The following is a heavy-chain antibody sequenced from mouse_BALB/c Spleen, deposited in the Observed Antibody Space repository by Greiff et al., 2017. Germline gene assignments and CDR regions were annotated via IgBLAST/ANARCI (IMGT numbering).Heavy chain of an antibody. CDR2: INPSSGYT. J-gene: IGHJ4*01. V-gene: IGHV1-4*02. Sequence: VQLQQSAAELARPGASVKMSCKASGYTFTSYTMHWVKQRPGQGLEWIGYINPSSGYTEYNQKFKDKTTLTADKSSSTAYMQLSSLTSEDSAVYDCARGGYGYAMDNWGQGTSVTVSS. D-gene: IGHD3-1*01. CDR3: ARGGYGYAMDN. CDR1: GYTFTSYT.